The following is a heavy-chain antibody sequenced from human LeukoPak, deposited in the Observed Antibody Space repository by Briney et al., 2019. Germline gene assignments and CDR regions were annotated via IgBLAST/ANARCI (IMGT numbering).Heavy chain of an antibody. J-gene: IGHJ4*02. CDR1: GFTFSSYG. Sequence: GGSLRLSCAASGFTFSSYGMHWVRQAPGKGLEWVAFIRYDGSNKYYADSVKGRFTISRDNSKNTLYLQMNSLRAEDTAVYYCARATYYYGSGSYYNWGQGTLVTVSS. V-gene: IGHV3-30*02. D-gene: IGHD3-10*01. CDR2: IRYDGSNK. CDR3: ARATYYYGSGSYYN.